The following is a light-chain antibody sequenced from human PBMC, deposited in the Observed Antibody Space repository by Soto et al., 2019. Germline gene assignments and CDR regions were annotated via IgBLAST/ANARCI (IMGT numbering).Light chain of an antibody. CDR1: QSVSSSY. J-gene: IGKJ1*01. CDR3: QQYDSSPRT. V-gene: IGKV3-20*01. Sequence: EIVLTQSPGTLSLSPGERATLSCRASQSVSSSYLAWYQQKRGQAPSLLIYGASSRATGIPDRFSGGGSGTDFTLTISRLEPEDFAVYYCQQYDSSPRTFGQGTKVEI. CDR2: GAS.